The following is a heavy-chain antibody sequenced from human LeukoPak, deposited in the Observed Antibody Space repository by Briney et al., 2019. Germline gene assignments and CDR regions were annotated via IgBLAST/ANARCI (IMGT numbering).Heavy chain of an antibody. CDR3: ARSYDISPIDY. V-gene: IGHV4-30-4*08. CDR1: GGSISRGDYY. D-gene: IGHD3-9*01. J-gene: IGHJ4*02. Sequence: SETLSLTCTVSGGSISRGDYYWSWIRQPPGKGLEWIGYIYYSGSTYYNPSLKSRVTISVDTSKTQFSLKLSSVTAADTAAYYCARSYDISPIDYWGQGTLVTVSS. CDR2: IYYSGST.